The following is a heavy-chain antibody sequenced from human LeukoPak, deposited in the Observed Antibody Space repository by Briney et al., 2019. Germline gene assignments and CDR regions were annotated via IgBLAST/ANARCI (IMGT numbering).Heavy chain of an antibody. CDR2: IYTSGSS. Sequence: SETLSLTCTVSGGSVSSYYWSWIRQPAGKGLEWIGRIYTSGSSNSNPSLKSRVTISVDTSKNQFSLKLSSVTAADTAVYYCARHRLYGSGSYNDWGQGTLVTVSS. D-gene: IGHD3-10*01. CDR1: GGSVSSYY. V-gene: IGHV4-4*07. CDR3: ARHRLYGSGSYND. J-gene: IGHJ4*02.